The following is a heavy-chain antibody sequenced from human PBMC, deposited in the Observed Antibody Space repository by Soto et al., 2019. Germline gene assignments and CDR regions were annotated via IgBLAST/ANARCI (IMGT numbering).Heavy chain of an antibody. V-gene: IGHV3-30*18. CDR2: ISYDGSNK. CDR3: AKDRSGGSYYYYYYGMDV. D-gene: IGHD1-26*01. CDR1: GFTFSSYG. J-gene: IGHJ6*02. Sequence: GGSLRLSCAASGFTFSSYGMHWVRQAPGKGLEWVAVISYDGSNKYYADSVKGRFTISRDNSKNTLYLQMNSLRAEDTAVYYCAKDRSGGSYYYYYYGMDVWGQGTTVTVS.